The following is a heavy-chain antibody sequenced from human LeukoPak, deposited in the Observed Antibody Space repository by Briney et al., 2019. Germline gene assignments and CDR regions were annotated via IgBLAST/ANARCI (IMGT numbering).Heavy chain of an antibody. V-gene: IGHV4-61*09. J-gene: IGHJ4*02. CDR3: ARGIYFDY. CDR2: FFTSGST. Sequence: PSETLSLTCTVSGGSISSGSYYWSWIRQPAVKGLEWIGHFFTSGSTNYNTSLKSRVTISIDTSKNQFSLKLSSVTAADTAVYYCARGIYFDYWGQGTLVTVSS. CDR1: GGSISSGSYY.